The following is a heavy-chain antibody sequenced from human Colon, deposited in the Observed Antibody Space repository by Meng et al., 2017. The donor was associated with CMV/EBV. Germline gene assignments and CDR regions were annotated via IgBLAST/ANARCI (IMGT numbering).Heavy chain of an antibody. CDR1: GAPISNFF. J-gene: IGHJ4*02. CDR3: ATGSGDFDH. D-gene: IGHD1-26*01. Sequence: QLRLQGSGPGLVRPSETLSPTCSVSGAPISNFFWSWIRQSAGMRLEWIGRIQSDGNTYYNPSLKSRVTVSQDTSKNQISLRLRSVTAADTAVYYCATGSGDFDHWGQGTLVTVSS. V-gene: IGHV4-4*07. CDR2: IQSDGNT.